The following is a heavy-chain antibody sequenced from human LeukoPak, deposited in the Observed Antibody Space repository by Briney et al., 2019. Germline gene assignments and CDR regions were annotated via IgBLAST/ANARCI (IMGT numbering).Heavy chain of an antibody. CDR2: ISSSSSYI. V-gene: IGHV3-21*01. CDR1: GFTFSSYS. D-gene: IGHD2-21*02. CDR3: ARARGWVTRPLDY. Sequence: GGSLRLSCAASGFTFSSYSMNWVRQAPGKGLEWVSSISSSSSYIYYADSVKGRFTISRDNAKNSLYLQMNSLRAEDTAVYYCARARGWVTRPLDYWGQGTLVTVSS. J-gene: IGHJ4*02.